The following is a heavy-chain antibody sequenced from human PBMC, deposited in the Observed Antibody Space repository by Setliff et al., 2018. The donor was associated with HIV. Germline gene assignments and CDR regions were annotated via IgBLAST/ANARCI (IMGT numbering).Heavy chain of an antibody. CDR1: GFSFSGYW. Sequence: GSLRLSCAASGFSFSGYWMSWVRQAPGKGLEWIGEIYHSGSTNYNPSLKSRVTISVDKSKNQFSLKLSSVTAADTAVYYCAADISGYTFDYWGQGTLVTVSS. CDR2: IYHSGST. J-gene: IGHJ4*02. V-gene: IGHV4-4*02. CDR3: AADISGYTFDY. D-gene: IGHD3-22*01.